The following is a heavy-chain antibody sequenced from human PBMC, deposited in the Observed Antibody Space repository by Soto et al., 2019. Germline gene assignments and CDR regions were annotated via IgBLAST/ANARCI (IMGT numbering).Heavy chain of an antibody. CDR1: GFTFSSYA. Sequence: EVQLLESGGGLVQPGGSLRLSCAASGFTFSSYAMSWVRQAPGKGLEWVSAISGSGGSTYYADSVKGRFTISRDNSKNPLHLQRNSLRSEDTAVYYCAKASGWFGEFDYWGQGTLVTVSS. CDR2: ISGSGGST. CDR3: AKASGWFGEFDY. J-gene: IGHJ4*02. V-gene: IGHV3-23*01. D-gene: IGHD3-10*01.